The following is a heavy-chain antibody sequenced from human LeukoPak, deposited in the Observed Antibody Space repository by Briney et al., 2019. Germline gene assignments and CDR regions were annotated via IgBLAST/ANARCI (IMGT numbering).Heavy chain of an antibody. D-gene: IGHD6-19*01. V-gene: IGHV5-51*01. CDR2: IYPGDSNI. Sequence: GESLKISCKGSGYSFTSYWIGWVRQMPGKGLEWMGIIYPGDSNIRYSPSFQGQVTISADTSISTAYLQWSSLKASDTAIYYCARRMYSSGWYYFDYWGQGTLVTVSS. J-gene: IGHJ4*02. CDR3: ARRMYSSGWYYFDY. CDR1: GYSFTSYW.